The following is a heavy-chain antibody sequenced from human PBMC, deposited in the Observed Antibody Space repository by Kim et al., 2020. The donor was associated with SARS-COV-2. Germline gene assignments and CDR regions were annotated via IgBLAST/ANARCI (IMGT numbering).Heavy chain of an antibody. CDR2: VSYDGGNK. D-gene: IGHD1-1*01. CDR3: AGEAPGTAALDC. CDR1: GFTFSKYG. Sequence: GGSLRLSCSGSGFTFSKYGAHWVRQAPGKGLEWLAVVSYDGGNKYYADSAKGRFTISRDNSQNTTYLQMNSLGVDDTAIYYCAGEAPGTAALDCWGQGALVTVSS. V-gene: IGHV3-33*01. J-gene: IGHJ4*02.